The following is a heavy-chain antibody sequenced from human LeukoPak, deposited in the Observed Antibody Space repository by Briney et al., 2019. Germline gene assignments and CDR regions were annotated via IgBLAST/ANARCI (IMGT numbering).Heavy chain of an antibody. D-gene: IGHD5-18*01. V-gene: IGHV3-48*01. J-gene: IGHJ4*02. Sequence: GGSLRLSCAASGFTFSSCSMNWVRQAPGKGLEWGSYISGSSSTIYYADSVKGRFTISRDNGKNTLYLQMNSLRAEDTAVYYCAKGEYSYGYYFDYWGQGTLVTVSS. CDR3: AKGEYSYGYYFDY. CDR1: GFTFSSCS. CDR2: ISGSSSTI.